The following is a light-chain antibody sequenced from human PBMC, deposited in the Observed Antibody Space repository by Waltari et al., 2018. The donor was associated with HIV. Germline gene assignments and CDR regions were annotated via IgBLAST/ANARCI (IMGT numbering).Light chain of an antibody. V-gene: IGKV1-12*01. CDR3: QQANSFPWT. CDR1: HPLGSW. Sequence: DIQMTQFPSFVSASVGDRVTISCRASHPLGSWLTWYQQTPGKAPELLIYATSNLGSRVPSRFSGSGSGTNFTLTINSLQTEDFATYFCQQANSFPWTFGQGTKLELK. J-gene: IGKJ1*01. CDR2: ATS.